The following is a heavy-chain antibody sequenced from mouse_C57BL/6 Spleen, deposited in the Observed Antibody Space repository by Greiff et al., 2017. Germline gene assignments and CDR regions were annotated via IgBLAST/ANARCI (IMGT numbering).Heavy chain of an antibody. CDR1: GYTFTDYE. D-gene: IGHD2-4*01. CDR2: IDPETGGT. J-gene: IGHJ3*01. CDR3: TRSYYDYDVSWFAY. V-gene: IGHV1-15*01. Sequence: SGAELVRPGASVTLSCKASGYTFTDYEMHWVKQTPVHGLEWIGAIDPETGGTAYNQKFKGKAILTADKSSSTAYMELRSLTSEDSAVYYCTRSYYDYDVSWFAYWGQGTLVTVSA.